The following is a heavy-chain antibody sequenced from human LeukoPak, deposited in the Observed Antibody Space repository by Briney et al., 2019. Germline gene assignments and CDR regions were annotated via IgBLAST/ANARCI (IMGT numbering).Heavy chain of an antibody. J-gene: IGHJ5*02. CDR3: ARDQRGDGEIAVAVVNWFDP. V-gene: IGHV1-46*01. Sequence: GASVKVSCKASGYTFTSYYMHWVRQAPGQGLEWMGIINPSGGSTSYAQKFQGRVTMTRDTSTSTVYMELSSLGSEDTAVYYCARDQRGDGEIAVAVVNWFDPWGQGTLVTVSS. CDR1: GYTFTSYY. CDR2: INPSGGST. D-gene: IGHD6-19*01.